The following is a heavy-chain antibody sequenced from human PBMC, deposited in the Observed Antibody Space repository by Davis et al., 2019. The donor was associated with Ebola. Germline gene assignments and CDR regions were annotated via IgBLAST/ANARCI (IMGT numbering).Heavy chain of an antibody. V-gene: IGHV1-8*01. CDR2: MNPNSGNT. Sequence: AASVKVSCKASGYTFTSYDINWVRQATGQGLEWMGWMNPNSGNTGYAQKFQGRVTMTEDTSTDTAYMELSSLRSEDTAVYYCWMFFPHDYWGQGTLVTVSS. CDR3: WMFFPHDY. CDR1: GYTFTSYD. D-gene: IGHD2-2*03. J-gene: IGHJ4*02.